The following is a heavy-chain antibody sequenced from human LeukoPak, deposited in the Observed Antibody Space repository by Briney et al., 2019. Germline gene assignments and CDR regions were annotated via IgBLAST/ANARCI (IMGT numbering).Heavy chain of an antibody. Sequence: GSLILSCTASGFTFSNFWMGWVRQAPGKGLEWVANIKQDETEKFYLGSVKGRFTISRDNAKNSLYLQMNSLRVEDTALYYCVRLGSTSPGYWGQGTLVTVSS. CDR3: VRLGSTSPGY. D-gene: IGHD2-2*01. CDR1: GFTFSNFW. J-gene: IGHJ4*02. V-gene: IGHV3-7*03. CDR2: IKQDETEK.